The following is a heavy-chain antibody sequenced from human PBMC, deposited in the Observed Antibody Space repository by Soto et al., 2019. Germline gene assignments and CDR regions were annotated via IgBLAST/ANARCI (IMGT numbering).Heavy chain of an antibody. CDR3: ARNGNCDATSCYSHYYYGMEV. Sequence: QVQLLESGGGFVKPGGSLRLSCEVTGFSFSDYYVSWIHQAPGKGLEWISYISGAGSTIYYADSVKRPFTIPGDNAENSVLRLMKSLRSDETAVYYCARNGNCDATSCYSHYYYGMEVWGQGTTVTVSS. CDR1: GFSFSDYY. D-gene: IGHD2-2*02. J-gene: IGHJ6*02. V-gene: IGHV3-11*01. CDR2: ISGAGSTI.